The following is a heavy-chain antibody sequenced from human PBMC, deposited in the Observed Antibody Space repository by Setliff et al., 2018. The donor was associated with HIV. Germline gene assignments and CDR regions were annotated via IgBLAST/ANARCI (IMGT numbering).Heavy chain of an antibody. J-gene: IGHJ4*02. D-gene: IGHD3-3*01. Sequence: SETLSLTCAVYGGSFSDHYWTWIRQSPGKGLEWIGEINQSGISNFNPSLKSRVTMPIDTPKNQFSLKLSSVTAADTAVYFCARGGGFWSGQLDYWGQGTLVTVSS. CDR3: ARGGGFWSGQLDY. CDR2: INQSGIS. CDR1: GGSFSDHY. V-gene: IGHV4-34*01.